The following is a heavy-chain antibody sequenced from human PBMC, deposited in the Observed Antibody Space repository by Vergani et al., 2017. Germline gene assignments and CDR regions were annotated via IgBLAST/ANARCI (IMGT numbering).Heavy chain of an antibody. CDR2: ISAYNGNT. V-gene: IGHV1-18*01. J-gene: IGHJ6*02. CDR1: GYTFTSYG. CDR3: ARDPVGSGYIGGMDV. D-gene: IGHD3-3*01. Sequence: QVQLVQSGAEVKKPGASVKVSCKASGYTFTSYGISWVRQAPGQGLEWMGWISAYNGNTNYAQKLQGRVTMTRDTSISTAYMELSRLISDDTAVYYCARDPVGSGYIGGMDVWGQGTTVTVSS.